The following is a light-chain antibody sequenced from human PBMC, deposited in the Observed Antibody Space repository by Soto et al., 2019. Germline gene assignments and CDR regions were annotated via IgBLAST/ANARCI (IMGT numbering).Light chain of an antibody. Sequence: QSALTQPASVSGSPGQSITISCTGTSSDVGSYNFVSWYQQRPGKAPQLMLYEGNKRPSGVSYRFSGSKSGNTASLTISGLHAEDEADYYCCSYAGSDTWVFGGGTQLTVL. CDR1: SSDVGSYNF. J-gene: IGLJ3*02. V-gene: IGLV2-23*01. CDR2: EGN. CDR3: CSYAGSDTWV.